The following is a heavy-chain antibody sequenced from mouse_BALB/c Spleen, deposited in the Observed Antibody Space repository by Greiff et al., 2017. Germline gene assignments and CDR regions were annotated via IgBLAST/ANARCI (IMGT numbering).Heavy chain of an antibody. D-gene: IGHD4-1*01. CDR2: IWAGGST. V-gene: IGHV2-9*02. J-gene: IGHJ2*01. CDR1: GFSLTSYG. CDR3: ARDLTGTALDY. Sequence: QVQLKESGPGLVAPSQSLSITCTVSGFSLTSYGVHWVRQPPGKGLEWLGVIWAGGSTNYNSALMSRLSISKDNSKSQVFLKMNSLQTDDTAMYCCARDLTGTALDYWGQGTTLTVSS.